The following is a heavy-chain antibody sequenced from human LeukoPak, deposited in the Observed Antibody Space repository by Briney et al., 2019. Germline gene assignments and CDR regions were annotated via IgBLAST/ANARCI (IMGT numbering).Heavy chain of an antibody. Sequence: SETLSLTCSVSGGSISSYYWSWIRQPAGKGLEWIGRIDTSGSTNHNPSLKSRVTTSLDTSKKQFSLKLSSVTAADTAVYYCAREGSSWYRALDYWGQGTLVTVSS. J-gene: IGHJ4*02. CDR2: IDTSGST. CDR1: GGSISSYY. CDR3: AREGSSWYRALDY. D-gene: IGHD6-13*01. V-gene: IGHV4-4*07.